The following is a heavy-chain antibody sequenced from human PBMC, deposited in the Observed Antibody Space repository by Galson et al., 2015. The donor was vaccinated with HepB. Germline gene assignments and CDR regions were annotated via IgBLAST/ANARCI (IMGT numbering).Heavy chain of an antibody. CDR3: AKDRWYESDWYGAFDI. V-gene: IGHV3-23*01. Sequence: SLRLSCAASGFTFSSYAMSWVRQAPGKGLEWVSAISGSGGTTNYADSVKGRFTISRDNSKNTQYLQMNSLRAEDTAVYYCAKDRWYESDWYGAFDIWGQGTMVTVSS. J-gene: IGHJ3*02. CDR2: ISGSGGTT. CDR1: GFTFSSYA. D-gene: IGHD6-19*01.